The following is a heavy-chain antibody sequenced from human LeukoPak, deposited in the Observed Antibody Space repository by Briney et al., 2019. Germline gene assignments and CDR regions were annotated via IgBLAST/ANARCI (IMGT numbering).Heavy chain of an antibody. CDR1: GFDFSGSA. J-gene: IGHJ6*03. Sequence: PGGSLRLSCAASGFDFSGSAIHWVRQASGKGLEWVGRIRIKANSYATAYAASVKGRFTISRDDSKNTAYLQMNSLKTEDTAVYYCAKDFAFDCSGGSCQYYYYYYMDVWGKGTTVTISS. CDR2: IRIKANSYAT. V-gene: IGHV3-73*01. CDR3: AKDFAFDCSGGSCQYYYYYYMDV. D-gene: IGHD2-15*01.